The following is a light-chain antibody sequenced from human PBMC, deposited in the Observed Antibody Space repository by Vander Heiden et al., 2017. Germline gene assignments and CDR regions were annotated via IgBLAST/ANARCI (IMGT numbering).Light chain of an antibody. Sequence: DVVMTQSPLSLPVTLGQPASISCRSSQSLLYSDGNTYLNWFQQRPGQSPRRLIYKVSDRDSGVPDRFSGSGSGTDFTLKISRVEAEDVGVYYCMQGTQWQWTFGQGTRVEIK. CDR1: QSLLYSDGNTY. V-gene: IGKV2-30*01. J-gene: IGKJ1*01. CDR3: MQGTQWQWT. CDR2: KVS.